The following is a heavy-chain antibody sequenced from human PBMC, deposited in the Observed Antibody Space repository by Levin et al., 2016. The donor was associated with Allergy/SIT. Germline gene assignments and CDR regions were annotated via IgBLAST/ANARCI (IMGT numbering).Heavy chain of an antibody. Sequence: SVKVSCKASGGTFSSYAISWVRQAPGQGLEWMGGIIPIFGTANYAQKFQGRVTITADESTSTAYMELSSLRSEDTAVYYCARDRGGCSSTSCYYGMDVWGQGTTVTVSS. CDR3: ARDRGGCSSTSCYYGMDV. D-gene: IGHD2-2*01. V-gene: IGHV1-69*13. CDR1: GGTFSSYA. J-gene: IGHJ6*02. CDR2: IIPIFGTA.